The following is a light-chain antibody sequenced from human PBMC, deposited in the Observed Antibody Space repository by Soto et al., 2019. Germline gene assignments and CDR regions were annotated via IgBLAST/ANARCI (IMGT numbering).Light chain of an antibody. CDR2: LEGSGSY. CDR1: SGHSSYI. J-gene: IGLJ3*02. CDR3: ETWDSNTRV. Sequence: QLVLTQSSSASASLGSSVKLTCTLSSGHSSYIIAWHQQQPGKAPRYLMKLEGSGSYNKGSGVPDRFSGSSSGADRYLTISYLQFEDEADYYCETWDSNTRVFGGGTQLTVL. V-gene: IGLV4-60*02.